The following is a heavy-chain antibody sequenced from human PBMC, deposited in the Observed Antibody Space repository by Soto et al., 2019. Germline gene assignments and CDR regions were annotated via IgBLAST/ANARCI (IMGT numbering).Heavy chain of an antibody. CDR3: ARRGTAIPFDY. J-gene: IGHJ4*02. Sequence: PAEPMQISCKRSGNSFTTYSIGWVRQMPGKGREWMVIIYPGDSDTRYIPSFQGQVTISADKSISTAYLQWSSLKASDTAMYYCARRGTAIPFDYWGQGTLVTVSS. CDR1: GNSFTTYS. CDR2: IYPGDSDT. D-gene: IGHD5-18*01. V-gene: IGHV5-51*01.